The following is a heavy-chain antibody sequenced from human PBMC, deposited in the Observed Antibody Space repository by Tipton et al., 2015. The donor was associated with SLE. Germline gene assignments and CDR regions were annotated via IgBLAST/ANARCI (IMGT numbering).Heavy chain of an antibody. J-gene: IGHJ1*01. CDR2: INHSGST. CDR1: GDSVSSNSAA. CDR3: ARGVGATWEYFQH. Sequence: GLVKPSQTLSLTCAISGDSVSSNSAAWNWIRQPPGKGLEWIGEINHSGSTNYNPSLKSRVTISVDTSKNQFSLKLSSVTAADTAVYYCARGVGATWEYFQHWGQGTLVTVSS. D-gene: IGHD1-26*01. V-gene: IGHV4-34*01.